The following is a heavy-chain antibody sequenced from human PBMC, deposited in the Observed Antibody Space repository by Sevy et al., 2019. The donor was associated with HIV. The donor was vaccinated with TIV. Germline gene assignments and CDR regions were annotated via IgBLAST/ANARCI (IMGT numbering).Heavy chain of an antibody. CDR2: IYYSGGT. Sequence: SETLSLTCTVSGASITSGDYYWSWIRQHPGKGLEWIGYIYYSGGTYYNPSLKSRVTISQDTSQSQFSLKLSSVTAADTAIYYCARNPVSSGGWYYFDYWGQGTQVTVSS. J-gene: IGHJ4*02. CDR3: ARNPVSSGGWYYFDY. CDR1: GASITSGDYY. V-gene: IGHV4-31*03. D-gene: IGHD6-19*01.